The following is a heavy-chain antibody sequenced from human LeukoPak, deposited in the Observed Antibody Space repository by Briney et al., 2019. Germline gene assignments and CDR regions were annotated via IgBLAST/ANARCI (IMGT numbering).Heavy chain of an antibody. CDR3: ARHAVLGVGYYYYYFMDV. Sequence: SETLSLTCTVSGGSISSSSYYWGWIRQPPGKGLEWIGSIYYSGSTYCNPSPKSRVTISVDTSKNQFSLKLSSVTAADTAVYYCARHAVLGVGYYYYYFMDVWGKGTTVTVSS. J-gene: IGHJ6*03. CDR1: GGSISSSSYY. V-gene: IGHV4-39*01. CDR2: IYYSGST. D-gene: IGHD2-8*02.